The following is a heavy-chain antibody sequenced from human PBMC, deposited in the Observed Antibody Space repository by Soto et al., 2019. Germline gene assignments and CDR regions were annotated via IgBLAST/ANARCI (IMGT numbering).Heavy chain of an antibody. CDR2: INSDGSST. CDR1: GFTFSSYW. CDR3: ANEGSSGWYSDY. J-gene: IGHJ4*02. D-gene: IGHD6-19*01. V-gene: IGHV3-74*01. Sequence: SGGSLRLSCAASGFTFSSYWMHWIRQAPGKGLVWVSRINSDGSSTNYADSVKGRFTISRDNAKNTLYLQMNSLRAEDTAVYYCANEGSSGWYSDYWGQGTLVTVSS.